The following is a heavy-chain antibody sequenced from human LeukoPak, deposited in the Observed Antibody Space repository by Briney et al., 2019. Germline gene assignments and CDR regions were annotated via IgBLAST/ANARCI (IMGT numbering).Heavy chain of an antibody. Sequence: SETLSLTCAVFGGSFSDYFWSWLRQAPGKGLEWIGEITHSGSTNYSPSLKSRVTISVDTSKNQFSLTLSPVTAADTAVYYCARVRGYGDYVDYFDYWGQGTLVTVSS. D-gene: IGHD4-17*01. J-gene: IGHJ4*02. V-gene: IGHV4-34*01. CDR2: ITHSGST. CDR1: GGSFSDYF. CDR3: ARVRGYGDYVDYFDY.